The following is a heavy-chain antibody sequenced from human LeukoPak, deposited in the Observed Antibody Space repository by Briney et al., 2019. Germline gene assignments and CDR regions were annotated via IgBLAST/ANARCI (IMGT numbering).Heavy chain of an antibody. CDR1: GGSISNYY. V-gene: IGHV4-4*07. CDR3: ARDIPITAAGNFDY. CDR2: IYTSGST. D-gene: IGHD6-13*01. Sequence: SETLSLTCTVSGGSISNYYWSWIRQPAGKGLEWIGRIYTSGSTNYNPSLKSRVTTSVDTSKNQLSLKLSSVTAADTAVYYCARDIPITAAGNFDYWGQGILVTVSS. J-gene: IGHJ4*02.